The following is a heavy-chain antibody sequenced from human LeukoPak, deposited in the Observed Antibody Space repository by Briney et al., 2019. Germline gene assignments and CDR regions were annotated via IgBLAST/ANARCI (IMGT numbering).Heavy chain of an antibody. Sequence: GGSLRLSCAASGFTFSSYGMHWVRQAPGKGLEWVAYISYDGIYKNYTDSVKGRFTIARDNSKTTLYLQMISLRPEDSAVYFCAKDRSTGWYAGFDFWGQGTLVTVST. D-gene: IGHD6-19*01. CDR3: AKDRSTGWYAGFDF. J-gene: IGHJ5*01. CDR1: GFTFSSYG. CDR2: ISYDGIYK. V-gene: IGHV3-30*18.